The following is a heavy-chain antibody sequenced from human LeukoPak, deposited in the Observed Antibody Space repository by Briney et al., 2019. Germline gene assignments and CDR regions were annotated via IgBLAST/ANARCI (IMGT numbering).Heavy chain of an antibody. CDR2: FDPEDGGT. J-gene: IGHJ4*02. V-gene: IGHV1-24*01. Sequence: ASVKVSCTVSGYTLTELSMRWVRQAPGKGLEWIGGFDPEDGGTIYAQKFQGRVTMTEDTSTDTAYMQLSSLRSEDTAVYYCATILYSGSYYTFDYWGQGTLVTVSS. CDR3: ATILYSGSYYTFDY. CDR1: GYTLTELS. D-gene: IGHD1-26*01.